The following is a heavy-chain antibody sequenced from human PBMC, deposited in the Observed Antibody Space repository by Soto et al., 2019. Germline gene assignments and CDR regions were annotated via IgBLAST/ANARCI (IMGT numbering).Heavy chain of an antibody. Sequence: QVQLVQSGAEVKKPGSSVKASCKASGGTFSSYAISWVRQAPGQGLEWMGGIIPIFGTANYAQKFQGRVTITADESTSTAYMELSSLRSEDTAVYYCARDRDCTNVVCYYYYGMDVWGQGTTVTVSS. J-gene: IGHJ6*02. CDR2: IIPIFGTA. D-gene: IGHD2-8*01. V-gene: IGHV1-69*01. CDR1: GGTFSSYA. CDR3: ARDRDCTNVVCYYYYGMDV.